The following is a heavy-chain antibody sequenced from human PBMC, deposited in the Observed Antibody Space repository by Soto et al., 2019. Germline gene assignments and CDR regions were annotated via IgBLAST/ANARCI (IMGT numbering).Heavy chain of an antibody. D-gene: IGHD3-22*01. J-gene: IGHJ4*02. Sequence: PGGSLRLSCAASGFTFSNYWMSLVRQAPGKGLEWVADIKGDGSERNYVDSVKGRFTISRDNAENSLYLQMNSLRAEDTAVYYCARSRTGDSSGFDYWGQGTLVTVSS. CDR3: ARSRTGDSSGFDY. CDR1: GFTFSNYW. CDR2: IKGDGSER. V-gene: IGHV3-7*01.